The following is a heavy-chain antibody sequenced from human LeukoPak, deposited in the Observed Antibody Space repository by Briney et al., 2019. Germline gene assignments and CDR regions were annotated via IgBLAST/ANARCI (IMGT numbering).Heavy chain of an antibody. D-gene: IGHD6-13*01. CDR1: GFTFSSYA. CDR3: ARKEGISPP. Sequence: GGSLRLSCAASGFTFSSYAMSWVRQAPGKGLEWVSSISSSSSYIYYADSVKGRFTISRDNAKNSLYLQMNSLRAEDTAVYYCARKEGISPPWGQGTLVTVSS. CDR2: ISSSSSYI. J-gene: IGHJ5*02. V-gene: IGHV3-21*01.